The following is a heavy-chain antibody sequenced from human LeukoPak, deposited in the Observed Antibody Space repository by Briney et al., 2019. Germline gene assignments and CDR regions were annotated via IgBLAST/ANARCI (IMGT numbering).Heavy chain of an antibody. CDR2: IYPGDSDA. CDR3: ARRRDLYSGSYYPFDY. V-gene: IGHV5-51*01. J-gene: IGHJ4*02. D-gene: IGHD1-26*01. CDR1: GYSFTSYW. Sequence: GESLKISRKGSGYSFTSYWIGWVRQMPGKGVKLMGIIYPGDSDARSRPSFQGQVTISADESISTAYLQWSSLKASDTAMYYCARRRDLYSGSYYPFDYWGQGTLVTVSS.